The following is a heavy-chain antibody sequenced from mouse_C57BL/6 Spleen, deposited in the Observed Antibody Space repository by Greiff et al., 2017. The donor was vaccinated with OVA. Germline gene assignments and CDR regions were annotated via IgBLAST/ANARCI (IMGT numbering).Heavy chain of an antibody. CDR2: IYPGDGDT. CDR3: AREVPLTGYFDV. D-gene: IGHD2-14*01. CDR1: GYAFSSSW. V-gene: IGHV1-82*01. J-gene: IGHJ1*03. Sequence: QVQLQQSGPELVKPGASVKISCKASGYAFSSSWMNWVKQRPGQGLEWIGRIYPGDGDTNYNGKFKGKATLTADKSSSTAYMQLSSLTSEDSAVYGCAREVPLTGYFDVWGTGTTVTVSS.